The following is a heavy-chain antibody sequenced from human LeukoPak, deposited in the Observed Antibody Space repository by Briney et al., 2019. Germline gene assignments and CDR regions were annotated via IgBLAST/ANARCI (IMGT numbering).Heavy chain of an antibody. Sequence: PGGSLRLSCAASGFTVSSNSMSWVRQAPGKGLEWVSTISSSGGGTYYADSVKGRFTISRDNSKNTLYLQMNSLRAEDTAVYYCAKDGSYGFPDSWGQGTLVTVSS. D-gene: IGHD5-18*01. CDR2: ISSSGGGT. CDR1: GFTVSSNS. J-gene: IGHJ4*02. V-gene: IGHV3-23*01. CDR3: AKDGSYGFPDS.